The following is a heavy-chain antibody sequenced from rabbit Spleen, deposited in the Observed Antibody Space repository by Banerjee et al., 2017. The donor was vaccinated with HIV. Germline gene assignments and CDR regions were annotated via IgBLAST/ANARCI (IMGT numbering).Heavy chain of an antibody. J-gene: IGHJ6*01. CDR1: GASLSSNYY. Sequence: QEQLEESGGDLVKPGASLTLTCTASGASLSSNYYMCWVRQAPGKGLEWIACIESGSSGFTYFASWAKGRFTISKTSSTTVTLQMTSLTAADTATYFCARDSGSSFSSYGMDLWGPGTLVTVS. D-gene: IGHD8-1*01. CDR3: ARDSGSSFSSYGMDL. CDR2: IESGSSGFT. V-gene: IGHV1S45*01.